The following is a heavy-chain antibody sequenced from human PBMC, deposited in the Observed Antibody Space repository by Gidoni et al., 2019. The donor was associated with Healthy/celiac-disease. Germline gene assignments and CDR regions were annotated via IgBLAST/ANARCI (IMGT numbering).Heavy chain of an antibody. CDR3: ARNMRFGELLRADY. Sequence: VQLLESWGGLVQPGGSLRLSCAPSGFTFSSYAMSWVRQAPGKGLEWVSAISGSGGSTYYADSVKGRFTISRDNSKNTLYLQMNSLRAEDTAVYYWARNMRFGELLRADYWGQGTLVTVSS. J-gene: IGHJ4*02. CDR2: ISGSGGST. CDR1: GFTFSSYA. D-gene: IGHD3-10*01. V-gene: IGHV3-23*01.